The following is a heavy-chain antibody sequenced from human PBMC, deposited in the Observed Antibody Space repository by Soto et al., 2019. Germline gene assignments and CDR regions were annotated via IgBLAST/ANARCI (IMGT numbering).Heavy chain of an antibody. D-gene: IGHD3-9*01. V-gene: IGHV4-59*01. Sequence: SETLSLTCTISGGSISVYYWSWIRQSPGQRLEWIGYIYDSGSPYYNPPLKTRVTIAADSSKNPISLKLTSATAADTAVYYCARGVGSSPPRYWGRGTLVTVSS. CDR2: IYDSGSP. J-gene: IGHJ4*02. CDR3: ARGVGSSPPRY. CDR1: GGSISVYY.